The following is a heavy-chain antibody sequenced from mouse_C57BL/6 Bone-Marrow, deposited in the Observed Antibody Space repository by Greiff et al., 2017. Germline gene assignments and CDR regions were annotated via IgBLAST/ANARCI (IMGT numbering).Heavy chain of an antibody. V-gene: IGHV1-54*01. J-gene: IGHJ3*01. CDR3: ARSKNGGSWFAY. D-gene: IGHD3-1*01. Sequence: QVQLQQSGAELVRPGTSVKVSCKASGYAFTNYLIEWVKQRPGQGLEWIGVINPGSGGTNYNEKFKGKATLTADKSSSTAYMQLSSLTSEDSAVSFCARSKNGGSWFAYWGQGALVTVSA. CDR1: GYAFTNYL. CDR2: INPGSGGT.